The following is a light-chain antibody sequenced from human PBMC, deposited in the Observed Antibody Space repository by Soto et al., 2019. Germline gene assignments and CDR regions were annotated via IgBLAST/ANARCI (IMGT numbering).Light chain of an antibody. V-gene: IGLV2-11*01. CDR2: DVN. Sequence: QSALTQPRSVSGSPGQSVTISCTGTSSDVGGYNYVSWYQQHPGKAPKLMIYDVNKRPSGVPDRFSGSKPGNTASLTISGLQAEDEADYYCCSYAGSYTVVFGGGTKLTVL. J-gene: IGLJ2*01. CDR1: SSDVGGYNY. CDR3: CSYAGSYTVV.